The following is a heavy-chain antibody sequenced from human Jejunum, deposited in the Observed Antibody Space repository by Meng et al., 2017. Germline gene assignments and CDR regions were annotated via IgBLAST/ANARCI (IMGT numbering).Heavy chain of an antibody. CDR2: IYWNDDK. V-gene: IGHV2-5*01. CDR3: AHTDQRWDHGQYAYDK. CDR1: GVSFTARREG. J-gene: IGHJ4*02. Sequence: QIALEESGPTLVKPRQTLTLTCTFSGVSFTARREGVGWIRQPPGKALEWLALIYWNDDKRHSPSLQSRLTITKDTSKNQVILKMTDMDPLDTATYYCAHTDQRWDHGQYAYDKWGQGSLVTVSS. D-gene: IGHD4/OR15-4a*01.